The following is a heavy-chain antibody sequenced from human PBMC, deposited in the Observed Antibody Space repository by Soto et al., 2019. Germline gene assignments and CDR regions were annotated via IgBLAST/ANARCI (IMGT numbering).Heavy chain of an antibody. CDR2: ISYDGSNK. CDR1: GFTFSSYA. J-gene: IGHJ4*02. CDR3: ARERGSYGDNTFDY. V-gene: IGHV3-30-3*01. D-gene: IGHD4-17*01. Sequence: GGSLRLSCAASGFTFSSYAMHWVRQAPGKGLEWVAVISYDGSNKYYADSVKGRFTISRDNSKNTLYLQMNSLRAEDTAVYYCARERGSYGDNTFDYWGQGTLVTVSS.